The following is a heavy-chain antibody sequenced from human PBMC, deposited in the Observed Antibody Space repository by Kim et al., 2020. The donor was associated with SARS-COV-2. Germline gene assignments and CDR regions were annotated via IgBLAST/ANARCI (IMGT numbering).Heavy chain of an antibody. J-gene: IGHJ3*02. Sequence: GGSLRLSCAASGFTFSSYAMHWVRQAPGKGLEWVAVISYDGSNKYYADSVKGRFTISRDNSKNTLYLQMNSLRAEDTAVYYCARTQEYRPNILVVVPAASNAFDIWGQGTMVTVSS. CDR3: ARTQEYRPNILVVVPAASNAFDI. D-gene: IGHD2-2*01. CDR1: GFTFSSYA. V-gene: IGHV3-30*04. CDR2: ISYDGSNK.